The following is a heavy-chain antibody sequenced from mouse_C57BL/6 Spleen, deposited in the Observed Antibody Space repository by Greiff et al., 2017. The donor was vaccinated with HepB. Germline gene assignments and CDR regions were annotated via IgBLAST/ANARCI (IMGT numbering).Heavy chain of an antibody. CDR2: IDPNRGGT. Sequence: QVQLQQPGAELVKPGASVKLSCKASGYTFTSYWMHWVKQRPGRGLEWIGRIDPNRGGTKYNEKFKRKATLTVDKPSSTADMQLSSLTAEDSAVYYCARTDYGSRDYYARDYWGQGTSVTVAS. J-gene: IGHJ4*01. D-gene: IGHD1-1*01. CDR1: GYTFTSYW. CDR3: ARTDYGSRDYYARDY. V-gene: IGHV1-72*01.